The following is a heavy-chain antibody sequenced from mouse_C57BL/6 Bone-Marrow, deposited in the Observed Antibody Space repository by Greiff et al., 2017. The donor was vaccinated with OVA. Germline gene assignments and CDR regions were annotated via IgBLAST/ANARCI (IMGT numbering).Heavy chain of an antibody. J-gene: IGHJ1*03. V-gene: IGHV1-12*01. Sequence: QVQLKESGAELVRPGASVKMSCKASGYTFTSYNLHWVKQTPRQGLEWIGAIYPGNGVTSYTQKFKGTPTLTVYKATSTAYMQLSSLTSECSAVYFCARGEGDYYGSSTEGYFDVWGTGTTVTVSS. CDR3: ARGEGDYYGSSTEGYFDV. D-gene: IGHD1-1*01. CDR1: GYTFTSYN. CDR2: IYPGNGVT.